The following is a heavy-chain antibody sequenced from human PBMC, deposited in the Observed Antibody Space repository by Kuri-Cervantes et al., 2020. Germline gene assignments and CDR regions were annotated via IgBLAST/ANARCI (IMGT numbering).Heavy chain of an antibody. CDR3: ARGWHPHDGYSSAGFNY. Sequence: ASVKVSCKASGYTFTSYGISWVRQAPGQGLEWMGWISAYNGNTNYAQKLQGRVTMTTDTSTSTAYMELRSLRSDDTAVYYCARGWHPHDGYSSAGFNYRGQGTLVTVSS. J-gene: IGHJ4*02. D-gene: IGHD6-19*01. CDR2: ISAYNGNT. V-gene: IGHV1-18*01. CDR1: GYTFTSYG.